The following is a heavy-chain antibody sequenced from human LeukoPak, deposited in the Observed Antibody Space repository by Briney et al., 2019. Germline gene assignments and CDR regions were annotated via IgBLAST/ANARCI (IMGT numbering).Heavy chain of an antibody. V-gene: IGHV4-30-2*01. CDR2: IYHTGHT. CDR1: GGSISSGIYS. D-gene: IGHD3-10*01. CDR3: ARDSGDYPYYFDS. J-gene: IGHJ4*02. Sequence: PSETLSLTCAVSGGSISSGIYSWNWIRQPPGMGLEWIGYIYHTGHTYYNPFLKSRVTISVDRSKNQFSLKLSSVTAADTAVYYCARDSGDYPYYFDSWGQGALVTVSS.